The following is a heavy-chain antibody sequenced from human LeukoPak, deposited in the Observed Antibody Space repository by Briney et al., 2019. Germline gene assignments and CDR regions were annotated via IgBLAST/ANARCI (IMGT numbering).Heavy chain of an antibody. D-gene: IGHD3-22*01. CDR1: GYTFTGYY. Sequence: ASVKVSCKASGYTFTGYYMHWVRQAPGQGLEWMGWINPNSGGTNYAQKFQGRVTMTRDTSISTAYMELSRLRFDDTAVYYCGMRYYDSSGIDYWGQGTLVTVSS. CDR3: GMRYYDSSGIDY. CDR2: INPNSGGT. J-gene: IGHJ4*02. V-gene: IGHV1-2*02.